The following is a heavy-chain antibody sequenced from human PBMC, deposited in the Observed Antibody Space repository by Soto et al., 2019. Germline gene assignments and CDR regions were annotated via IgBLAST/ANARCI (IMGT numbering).Heavy chain of an antibody. CDR2: ISGSSGST. V-gene: IGHV3-23*01. CDR1: GFTFSSYA. J-gene: IGHJ4*02. Sequence: GGSLRLSCAASGFTFSSYAMSWVRQAPGKGLEWISAISGSSGSTYYADSVKGRFTISRDNSKNTLYLQMNSLRDEDTAVYYFARDLYYFGSGSGYFDYWGQGTPVTVSS. D-gene: IGHD3-10*01. CDR3: ARDLYYFGSGSGYFDY.